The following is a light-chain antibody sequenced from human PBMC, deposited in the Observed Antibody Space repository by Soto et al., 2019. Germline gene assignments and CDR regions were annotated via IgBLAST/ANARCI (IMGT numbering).Light chain of an antibody. CDR3: SSYTSSSTYV. Sequence: QSVLTQPASVCGSPGQSITISCTGTRSDVGDYNYVSWCQQHPGKAPKLMIYDVSNRPSGVSNRFSGSKSGNTASLTISGLQAEDEADYYCSSYTSSSTYVFGTGTKVIVL. V-gene: IGLV2-14*01. CDR1: RSDVGDYNY. CDR2: DVS. J-gene: IGLJ1*01.